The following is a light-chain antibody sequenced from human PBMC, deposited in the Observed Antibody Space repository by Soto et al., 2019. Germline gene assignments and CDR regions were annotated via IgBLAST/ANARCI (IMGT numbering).Light chain of an antibody. Sequence: DIVLTQSPGTLSLSPGETATLSCRASQRVTSSYLAWYQQKPGQAPRLLIYGASSRATGIPDRFSGSGSGTDLTLTISRLEPEDFAVYYCQQHGSSLALTFGGGTKVDIK. CDR3: QQHGSSLALT. CDR2: GAS. CDR1: QRVTSSY. V-gene: IGKV3-20*01. J-gene: IGKJ4*01.